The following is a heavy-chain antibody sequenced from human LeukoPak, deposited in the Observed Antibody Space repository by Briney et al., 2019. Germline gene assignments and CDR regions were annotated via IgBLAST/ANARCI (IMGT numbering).Heavy chain of an antibody. CDR3: AKDLYYYDSSGLYGGLDY. Sequence: GGSLRLSCAASGFTFSSYGMHWVRQAPGKGLEWVAFIRSDGTSKYYTDSVKGRFTISRDNSKNTLYLQMNSLRAEDTAVYYCAKDLYYYDSSGLYGGLDYWGQGTLVTVSS. CDR2: IRSDGTSK. CDR1: GFTFSSYG. J-gene: IGHJ4*02. D-gene: IGHD3-22*01. V-gene: IGHV3-30*02.